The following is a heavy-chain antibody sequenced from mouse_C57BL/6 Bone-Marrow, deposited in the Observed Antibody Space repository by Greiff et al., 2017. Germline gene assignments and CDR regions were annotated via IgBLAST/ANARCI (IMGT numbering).Heavy chain of an antibody. CDR2: IDPSDGYT. V-gene: IGHV1-50*01. CDR3: AREIYCNYADWYFDV. D-gene: IGHD2-1*01. J-gene: IGHJ1*03. Sequence: QVQLQQSGAELVKPGASVKLSCKASGYTFTSYWMQWVKQRPGQGLEWIGEIDPSDGYTNYNQKFKGKATLTVDTSSSTAYMQLSSLTSEDSAVYYCAREIYCNYADWYFDVWGTGTTVTVSS. CDR1: GYTFTSYW.